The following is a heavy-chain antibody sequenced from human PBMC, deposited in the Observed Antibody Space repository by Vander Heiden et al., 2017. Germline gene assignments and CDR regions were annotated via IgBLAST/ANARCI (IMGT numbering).Heavy chain of an antibody. J-gene: IGHJ6*02. CDR3: ATQERLSSFYYYYGMDV. D-gene: IGHD1-26*01. V-gene: IGHV3-23*01. Sequence: EVQLLESGGGLVQPGGSLRLSCAAPGFPFRSYAMSWARQAPGKGLGWVSAISGSGGSTYYADSVKGRFTISRDNSKNTLYLQMNSLRAEDTAVYYCATQERLSSFYYYYGMDVWGQGTTGTVSS. CDR2: ISGSGGST. CDR1: GFPFRSYA.